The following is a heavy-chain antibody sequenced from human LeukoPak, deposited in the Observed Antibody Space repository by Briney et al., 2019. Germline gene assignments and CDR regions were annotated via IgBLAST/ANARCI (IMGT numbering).Heavy chain of an antibody. J-gene: IGHJ4*02. CDR1: GFTIGGYA. Sequence: PGGSLRLSCAASGFTIGGYAMHWVRHATGKGPEWVSGISWDSGSIGYADSVKGRFTISRDNAKNSLYLQMNSLRAEDTALYYCTKDVSPSVTTGFDYWGQGTLVTVSS. V-gene: IGHV3-9*01. D-gene: IGHD4-17*01. CDR3: TKDVSPSVTTGFDY. CDR2: ISWDSGSI.